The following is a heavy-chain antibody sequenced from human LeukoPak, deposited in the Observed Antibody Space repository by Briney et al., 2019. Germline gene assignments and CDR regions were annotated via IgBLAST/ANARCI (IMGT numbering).Heavy chain of an antibody. CDR2: ISGSGGST. D-gene: IGHD3-10*01. Sequence: PGGSLRLSCAASGFTVSSDYMSWVRQAPGKGLEWVSAISGSGGSTYYADSVKGRFTISRDNSKNTLYLQMNSLRAEDTAVYYCAKDHYYGSGSYLDYWGQGTLVTVSS. CDR1: GFTVSSDY. V-gene: IGHV3-23*01. CDR3: AKDHYYGSGSYLDY. J-gene: IGHJ4*02.